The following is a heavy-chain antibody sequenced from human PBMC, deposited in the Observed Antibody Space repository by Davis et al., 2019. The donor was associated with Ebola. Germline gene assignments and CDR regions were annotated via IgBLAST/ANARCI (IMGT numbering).Heavy chain of an antibody. CDR3: ARTDTLDI. Sequence: PGGSLRLSCAASGFTLRRYWTHWVRQAPGKGLEWVSYIGSSTTIIYYADSVKGRFIISRDNAKNSLYLQMNSLTDEDTAVYYCARTDTLDIWGQGTMVTVSS. CDR2: IGSSTTII. J-gene: IGHJ3*02. V-gene: IGHV3-48*02. CDR1: GFTLRRYW.